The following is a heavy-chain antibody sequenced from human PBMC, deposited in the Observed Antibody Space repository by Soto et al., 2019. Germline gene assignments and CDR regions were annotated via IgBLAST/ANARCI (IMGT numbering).Heavy chain of an antibody. V-gene: IGHV4-34*01. Sequence: PSETLSLTCAVYGGSFSGYYWSWIRQPPGKGLEWIGEINHSGSTNYNPSLKSRVTISVDTSKNQFSLKLSSVTAADTAVYYCARGVTTVTIHYYYYYMDVWGKGTTVTVSS. CDR1: GGSFSGYY. J-gene: IGHJ6*03. CDR2: INHSGST. CDR3: ARGVTTVTIHYYYYYMDV. D-gene: IGHD4-17*01.